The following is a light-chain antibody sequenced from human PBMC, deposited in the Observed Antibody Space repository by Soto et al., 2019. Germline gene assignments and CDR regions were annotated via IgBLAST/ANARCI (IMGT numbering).Light chain of an antibody. CDR1: QTISNNY. V-gene: IGKV3-20*01. CDR3: QQHSNSPWT. CDR2: AVS. J-gene: IGKJ1*01. Sequence: EIVLTQSPGTLTLSPGESAALSCRASQTISNNYLVWYRQKPGQAPRLLIYAVSSRAAGIPDRFSGSGSGTDFDLTIARLEPEDYAVYYCQQHSNSPWTFGQGTRVEI.